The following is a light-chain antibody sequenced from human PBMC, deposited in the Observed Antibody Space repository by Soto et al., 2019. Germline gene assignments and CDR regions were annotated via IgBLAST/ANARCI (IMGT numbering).Light chain of an antibody. Sequence: QSVLTQPPSVSGAPGQKVTISCTRSSSNIGAAYDVHWYQHLPGTAPKLLIYGNNNRPSGVPDRVSGSKSGTSASLAITGLQAEDEADYYCQSYDSSLSGWGFGGGTKVTVL. CDR3: QSYDSSLSGWG. J-gene: IGLJ3*02. CDR2: GNN. V-gene: IGLV1-40*01. CDR1: SSNIGAAYD.